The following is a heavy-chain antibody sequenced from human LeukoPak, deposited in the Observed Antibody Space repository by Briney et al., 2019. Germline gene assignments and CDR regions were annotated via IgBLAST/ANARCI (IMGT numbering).Heavy chain of an antibody. Sequence: ASVKVSCKASGYTFTSYDINGVRQATAQGDGWMGWMNSNSGNTGYAQKFQGRVTMTRNTSISTAYMELSSLRSEDTAVYYCARGYYDSSGVQLFDIWGQGTMVTVSS. D-gene: IGHD3-22*01. CDR1: GYTFTSYD. J-gene: IGHJ3*02. V-gene: IGHV1-8*01. CDR3: ARGYYDSSGVQLFDI. CDR2: MNSNSGNT.